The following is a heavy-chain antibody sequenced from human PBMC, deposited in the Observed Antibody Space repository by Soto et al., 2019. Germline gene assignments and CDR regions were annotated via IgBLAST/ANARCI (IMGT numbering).Heavy chain of an antibody. CDR3: ARNDYGDQKPPFPDS. D-gene: IGHD4-17*01. CDR1: GGSISSGDYY. V-gene: IGHV4-30-4*01. J-gene: IGHJ4*02. Sequence: QVQLQESGPGLVKPSQTLSLTCTVSGGSISSGDYYWSWIRQPPGKGLEWIGYIHYSWSTYYNPSLTRRVTISVDTSKNQFSMKLSSVTAADTAVYYCARNDYGDQKPPFPDSWGQGTLVTVSS. CDR2: IHYSWST.